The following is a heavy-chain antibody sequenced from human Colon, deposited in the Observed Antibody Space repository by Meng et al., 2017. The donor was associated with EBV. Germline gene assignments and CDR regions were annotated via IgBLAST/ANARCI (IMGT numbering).Heavy chain of an antibody. CDR1: GGSITSTSSY. Sequence: GPGMVTSSETLHLTWTISGGSITSTSSYWGWCLQPPGKGLEWMGSIYYRGGTNYNPSLKSRISMYVDMSKNQFSLKVISVTAADTAIYYCVISSHNWGQGTPVTVSS. D-gene: IGHD3-3*02. J-gene: IGHJ4*02. V-gene: IGHV4-39*07. CDR2: IYYRGGT. CDR3: VISSHN.